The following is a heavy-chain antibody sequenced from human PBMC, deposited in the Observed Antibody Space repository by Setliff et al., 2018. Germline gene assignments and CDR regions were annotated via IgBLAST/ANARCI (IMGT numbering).Heavy chain of an antibody. CDR2: IHASGST. V-gene: IGHV4-61*02. J-gene: IGHJ6*02. CDR3: ARGLSSSWYLYYYGMDV. CDR1: GDSINSGTYY. Sequence: SETLSLTCSVSGDSINSGTYYWSWFRQSAGKGLEWIGRIHASGSTNYNPSLKSRVTISVDTSKNQFSLKLTSVTAADTAVYYCARGLSSSWYLYYYGMDVWGQGTTVTVSS. D-gene: IGHD6-13*01.